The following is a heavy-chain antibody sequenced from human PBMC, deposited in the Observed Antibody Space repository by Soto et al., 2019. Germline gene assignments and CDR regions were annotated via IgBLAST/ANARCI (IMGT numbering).Heavy chain of an antibody. J-gene: IGHJ6*02. V-gene: IGHV3-33*01. CDR2: IWYDGSNK. CDR3: AREGDYIFTPASITNYYYYYGMDV. D-gene: IGHD4-4*01. CDR1: GFTFSSYG. Sequence: GGSLRLSCAASGFTFSSYGMHWVRQAPGKGLEWVAVIWYDGSNKYYADSVKGRFTISRDNSKNTLYLQMNSLRAEDTAVYYCAREGDYIFTPASITNYYYYYGMDVWGQGTTVTVSS.